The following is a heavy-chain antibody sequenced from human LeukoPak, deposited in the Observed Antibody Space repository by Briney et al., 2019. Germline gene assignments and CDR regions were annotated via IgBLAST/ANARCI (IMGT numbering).Heavy chain of an antibody. J-gene: IGHJ5*02. V-gene: IGHV4-59*01. CDR1: GGSISSYY. D-gene: IGHD4-17*01. CDR3: ARDTTGHNWFDP. CDR2: IYYSGST. Sequence: SETLSLTCTVSGGSISSYYWSWIRQPPGKGLEYLGYIYYSGSTNYNPSLKSRVTISVDTSKNQFSLKLSSVTAADTAVYYCARDTTGHNWFDPWGQGTLVTVSS.